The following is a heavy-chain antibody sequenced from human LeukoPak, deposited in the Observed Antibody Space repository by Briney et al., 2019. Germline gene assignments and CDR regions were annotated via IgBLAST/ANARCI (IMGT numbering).Heavy chain of an antibody. CDR3: ARDLRALYCSSTSCFNYYYYYGMDV. D-gene: IGHD2-2*01. Sequence: GASVKVSCKASGYTFTGYYMHWVRQAPGQGLEWMGWINPNSGGTNYAQKFQGRVTMARDTSISTAYMELSRLRSDDTAVYCCARDLRALYCSSTSCFNYYYYYGMDVWGQGTTVTVSS. V-gene: IGHV1-2*02. CDR2: INPNSGGT. J-gene: IGHJ6*02. CDR1: GYTFTGYY.